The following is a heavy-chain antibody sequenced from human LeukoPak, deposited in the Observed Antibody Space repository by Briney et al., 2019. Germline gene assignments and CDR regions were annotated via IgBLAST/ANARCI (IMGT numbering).Heavy chain of an antibody. J-gene: IGHJ3*02. V-gene: IGHV3-30-3*01. CDR3: ARGFALKWELREGAFDI. Sequence: GRSLRLSCAASGFTFSSYAMHWVRQAPGKGLEWVAVISYDGSNKYYADSVKGRFTISRDNSKNTLYLQMNSLRAEDTAVYYCARGFALKWELREGAFDIWGQGTMVTVSS. CDR1: GFTFSSYA. D-gene: IGHD1-26*01. CDR2: ISYDGSNK.